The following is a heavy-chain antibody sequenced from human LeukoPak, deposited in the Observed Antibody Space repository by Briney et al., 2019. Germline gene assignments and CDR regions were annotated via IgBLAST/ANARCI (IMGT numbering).Heavy chain of an antibody. CDR2: IDHSGST. CDR3: ARLPITMIVHFDY. V-gene: IGHV4-34*01. Sequence: SETLSLTCAVYGGSFSGYYWSWIRQPPGKGPEWIGEIDHSGSTNYNPSPKSRVTISVDTSKNQFSLKLSSVTASDTAVYYCARLPITMIVHFDYWGQGTLVTVSS. CDR1: GGSFSGYY. J-gene: IGHJ4*02. D-gene: IGHD3-22*01.